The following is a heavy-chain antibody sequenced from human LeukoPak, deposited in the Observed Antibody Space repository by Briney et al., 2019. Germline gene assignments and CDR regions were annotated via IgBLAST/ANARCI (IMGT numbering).Heavy chain of an antibody. CDR1: GVSINSGGFY. CDR3: ARQATIAARSRGDYYYYYMDV. J-gene: IGHJ6*03. Sequence: SQTLSLTCTVSGVSINSGGFYWNWIRQHPGKGLEWIGYIYTSGSTNYNPSLKSRVTISVDTSKNQFSLKLSSVTAADTAVYYCARQATIAARSRGDYYYYYMDVWGKGTTVTVSS. CDR2: IYTSGST. D-gene: IGHD6-6*01. V-gene: IGHV4-61*09.